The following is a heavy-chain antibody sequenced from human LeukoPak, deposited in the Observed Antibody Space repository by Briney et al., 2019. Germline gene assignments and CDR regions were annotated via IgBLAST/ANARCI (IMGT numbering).Heavy chain of an antibody. CDR1: GFTFSSYG. D-gene: IGHD3-9*01. CDR2: ISYDGSNK. CDR3: AKGRGILTGYYRY. Sequence: GGSLRLSCAASGFTFSSYGMHWVRQAPGKGLEWVAVISYDGSNKYYADSVKGRFTISRDNSKNTLYLQMNSLRAEDTAVYYCAKGRGILTGYYRYWGQGTLVTVSS. J-gene: IGHJ4*02. V-gene: IGHV3-30*18.